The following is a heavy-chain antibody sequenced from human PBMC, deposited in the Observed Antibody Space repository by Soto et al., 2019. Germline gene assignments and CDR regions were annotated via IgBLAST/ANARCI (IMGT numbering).Heavy chain of an antibody. CDR2: ISGSGGST. D-gene: IGHD3-22*01. CDR3: AKDPLYDSSGYRDY. CDR1: GFTFSSYA. Sequence: PGGSLRLSCAASGFTFSSYAMSWVRQAPGKGLEWVSAISGSGGSTYYADSVKGRFTISRDNSKNTLYLQMNSLRAEDTAVYYCAKDPLYDSSGYRDYWGQGTLVTVSS. J-gene: IGHJ4*02. V-gene: IGHV3-23*01.